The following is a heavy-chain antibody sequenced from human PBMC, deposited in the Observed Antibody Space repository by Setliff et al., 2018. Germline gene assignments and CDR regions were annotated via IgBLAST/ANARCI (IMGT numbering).Heavy chain of an antibody. D-gene: IGHD3-9*01. V-gene: IGHV3-48*04. J-gene: IGHJ6*02. CDR1: GFTFSSYS. CDR2: ISGSGDTT. CDR3: ARTNHDILTGGYYYYGMDV. Sequence: PGGSLRLSCAASGFTFSSYSMNWVRQAPGKGLEWVSSISGSGDTTYYADSVKGRFTISRDNAKNSLYLQMNSLRAEDTAVYYCARTNHDILTGGYYYYGMDVWGQGTTVTVSS.